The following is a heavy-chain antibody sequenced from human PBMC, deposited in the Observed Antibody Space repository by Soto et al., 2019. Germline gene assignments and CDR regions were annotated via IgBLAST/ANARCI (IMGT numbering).Heavy chain of an antibody. J-gene: IGHJ4*02. CDR2: ISSSSTI. Sequence: GGSLRLSCAASGFTFSSYSMNWVRQAPGKGLEWVSYISSSSTIYYADSVKGRFTISRDNAKNSLYLQMNSLRAEDTAVYYCARDYLVVPHRVIDYWGQGTLVIVSS. CDR3: ARDYLVVPHRVIDY. CDR1: GFTFSSYS. V-gene: IGHV3-48*01. D-gene: IGHD2-2*01.